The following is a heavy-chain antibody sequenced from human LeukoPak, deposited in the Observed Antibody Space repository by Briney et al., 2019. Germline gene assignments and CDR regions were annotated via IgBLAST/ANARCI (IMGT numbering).Heavy chain of an antibody. CDR1: GFTFSSYS. CDR2: ISSSSSSTI. Sequence: GGSLRLSCAASGFTFSSYSMNWVRQAPGKGLEWVSYISSSSSSTIYYADSVKGRFTISRDNAKNSLFLQMNSLRDEDTAVYYCARVRRSVKNYYGMDVWGQGSTVTVSS. CDR3: ARVRRSVKNYYGMDV. V-gene: IGHV3-48*02. J-gene: IGHJ6*02. D-gene: IGHD3-16*02.